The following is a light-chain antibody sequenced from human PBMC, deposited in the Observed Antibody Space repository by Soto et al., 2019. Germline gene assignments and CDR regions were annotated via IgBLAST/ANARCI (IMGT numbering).Light chain of an antibody. V-gene: IGLV2-11*01. CDR3: SSYAGCSWV. J-gene: IGLJ3*02. CDR1: SSDVGGYNY. CDR2: DVS. Sequence: QSALTQPRSVSGSPGQSVTISCTGPSSDVGGYNYVSWYQQHPGKAPKLMIYDVSKRPSGLPDRFSGTKSGNTASLTISGLDDEEAVDYSCSSYAGCSWVFGGGTQLTVL.